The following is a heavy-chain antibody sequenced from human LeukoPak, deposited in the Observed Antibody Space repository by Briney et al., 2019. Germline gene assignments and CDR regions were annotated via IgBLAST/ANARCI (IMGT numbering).Heavy chain of an antibody. J-gene: IGHJ6*02. CDR2: ISGSGGST. CDR3: AKYSEYSYGFPNYYYYYGMDV. D-gene: IGHD5-18*01. V-gene: IGHV3-23*01. Sequence: GGSLRLSCAASGFTFSSYAMSWVRQAPGKGLEWVSAISGSGGSTYYADSVKGRFTIPRDNSKNTLYLQMNSLRAEDTAVYYCAKYSEYSYGFPNYYYYYGMDVWGQGTTVTVSS. CDR1: GFTFSSYA.